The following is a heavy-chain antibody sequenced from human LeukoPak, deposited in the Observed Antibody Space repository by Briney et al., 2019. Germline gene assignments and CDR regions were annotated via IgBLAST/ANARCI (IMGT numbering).Heavy chain of an antibody. Sequence: ASVKVSCKASGYTFSSYHIHWVRQAPGQGLEWMGKINPSFNPGVDVTSYAQKFQGRVTMTEDTSTDTAYMELSSLRSEDTAVYYCATSYYDRSGYFDYWGQGTLVTVSS. V-gene: IGHV1-46*01. CDR1: GYTFSSYH. J-gene: IGHJ4*02. D-gene: IGHD3-22*01. CDR3: ATSYYDRSGYFDY. CDR2: INPSFNPGVDVT.